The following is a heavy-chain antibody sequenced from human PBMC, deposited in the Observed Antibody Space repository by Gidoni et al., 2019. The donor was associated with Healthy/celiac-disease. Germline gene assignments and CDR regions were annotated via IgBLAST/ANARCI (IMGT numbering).Heavy chain of an antibody. CDR2: ISWNSGSI. Sequence: EVQLVESGGGLVQPGSSLRLSCAPSGFTFDDYAMHWVRQAPGKGLEWVSGISWNSGSIGYADSVKGRFTISRDNAKNSLYLQMNSLRAEDTALYYCAKTAGYSSGWHLDYWGQGTLVTVSS. CDR1: GFTFDDYA. J-gene: IGHJ4*02. V-gene: IGHV3-9*01. CDR3: AKTAGYSSGWHLDY. D-gene: IGHD6-19*01.